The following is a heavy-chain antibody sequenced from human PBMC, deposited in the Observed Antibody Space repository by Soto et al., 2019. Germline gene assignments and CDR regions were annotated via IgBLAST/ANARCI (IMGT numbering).Heavy chain of an antibody. CDR3: ATIGLPGLAENYDH. CDR1: GFTFSNYW. Sequence: PGGSLSLACAASGFTFSNYWMTWVRQAPGRGLEWVANTAPDGSEQFYLDSVKGRFIISRDNAKDSLYLQMNSLRAEDTAVYYCATIGLPGLAENYDHWGQGTPVTVSS. V-gene: IGHV3-7*01. J-gene: IGHJ4*02. CDR2: TAPDGSEQ. D-gene: IGHD6-13*01.